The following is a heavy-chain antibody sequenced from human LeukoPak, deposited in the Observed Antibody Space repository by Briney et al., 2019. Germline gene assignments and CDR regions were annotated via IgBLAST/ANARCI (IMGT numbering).Heavy chain of an antibody. V-gene: IGHV1-2*04. D-gene: IGHD6-13*01. Sequence: ASVKVSCKASGGTFSSYAISWVRQAPGQGLEWMGWINCNSGGTNYAQKFQGSVTMTRDTSISTAYMELSSLTSDDTAVYYCARAKGSIAGTGIYYSDYWGQGTLVTVSS. CDR1: GGTFSSYA. CDR3: ARAKGSIAGTGIYYSDY. J-gene: IGHJ4*02. CDR2: INCNSGGT.